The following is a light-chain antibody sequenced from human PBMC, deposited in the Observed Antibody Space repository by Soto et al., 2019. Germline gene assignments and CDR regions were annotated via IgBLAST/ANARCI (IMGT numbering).Light chain of an antibody. CDR3: QQYNSFIWT. CDR2: KAS. V-gene: IGKV1-5*03. Sequence: DIQMTQSPSTLSASVGDRVTIVCRASQSISSWLAWYQQKPGKAPKLLISKASNLDSGVPSRFSGSGSGTEFNLTLSSLQPEDFETYYCQQYNSFIWTFGRGTKVDIK. J-gene: IGKJ1*01. CDR1: QSISSW.